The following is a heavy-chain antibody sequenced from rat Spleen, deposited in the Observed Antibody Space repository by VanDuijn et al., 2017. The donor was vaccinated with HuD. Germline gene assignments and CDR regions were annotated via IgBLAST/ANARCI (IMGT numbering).Heavy chain of an antibody. CDR2: IIDTGGST. V-gene: IGHV5-31*01. CDR3: ARRYDFDY. Sequence: EVQLVESGGDLVQPGRSLKLSCVASGFTFSNYWMTWIRQAPGKGLEWVASIIDTGGSTYYLDSVKGRFTISRDNAKSTLYLQMNSLRSEDTATYYCARRYDFDYWGQGVMVTVSS. D-gene: IGHD1-11*01. J-gene: IGHJ2*01. CDR1: GFTFSNYW.